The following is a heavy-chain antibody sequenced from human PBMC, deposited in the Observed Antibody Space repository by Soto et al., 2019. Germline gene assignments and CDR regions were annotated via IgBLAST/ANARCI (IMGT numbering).Heavy chain of an antibody. Sequence: QVQLQESGPGLVKPSQTLSLTCNVSGGSISSGTSYCTRIRQHPGEGLEWIGHLYFTGATYSNPSLRSRLTMSVDTSKNQFSLKLTSVTAAATATYCCASIPRRGYSYGIDYWGQGTLVTVSS. CDR3: ASIPRRGYSYGIDY. D-gene: IGHD2-21*02. J-gene: IGHJ4*02. CDR1: GGSISSGTSY. V-gene: IGHV4-31*03. CDR2: LYFTGAT.